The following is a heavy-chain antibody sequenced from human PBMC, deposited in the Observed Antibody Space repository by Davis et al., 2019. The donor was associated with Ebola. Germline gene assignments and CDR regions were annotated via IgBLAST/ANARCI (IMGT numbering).Heavy chain of an antibody. Sequence: GGSLRLSCAASGFTFSSYGMHWVRQAPGKGLEWVANIKQDGSEKYYVDSVKGRFTISRDNAKNSLYLQMNSLRAEDTAVYYCARASGFAYYYYGMDVWGQGTTVTVSS. CDR2: IKQDGSEK. CDR1: GFTFSSYG. V-gene: IGHV3-7*03. CDR3: ARASGFAYYYYGMDV. D-gene: IGHD5-12*01. J-gene: IGHJ6*02.